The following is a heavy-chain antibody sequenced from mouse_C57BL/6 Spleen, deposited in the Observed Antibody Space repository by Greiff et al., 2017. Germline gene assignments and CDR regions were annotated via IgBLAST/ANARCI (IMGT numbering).Heavy chain of an antibody. J-gene: IGHJ1*03. V-gene: IGHV14-2*01. D-gene: IGHD2-5*01. Sequence: VQLQQPGAELVKPGASVKLSCTASGFNFTDYYMHWVKQRTEQGLEWIGRIDPEDGDTKYTAKFQGKATITADTSSNTAYLQLSSLTSEDTAVYYCAGEDSNWYFDGWGTGTTVTVSS. CDR1: GFNFTDYY. CDR3: AGEDSNWYFDG. CDR2: IDPEDGDT.